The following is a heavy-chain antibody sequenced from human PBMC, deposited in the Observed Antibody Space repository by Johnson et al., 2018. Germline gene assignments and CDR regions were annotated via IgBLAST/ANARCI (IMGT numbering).Heavy chain of an antibody. J-gene: IGHJ6*02. V-gene: IGHV4-39*01. D-gene: IGHD2-2*01. CDR1: GGSISSRSYY. CDR2: IYYRGST. Sequence: QVQLRESGPGLVKPSETLSLTCTVSGGSISSRSYYWGWIRQPPGKGLEWIGSIYYRGSTHYNPSLKSRVTISVDTSKNQFSLKLSSVTAADTAVYYCARRVIVVVPAANYYGMDVWGQGTTVTVSS. CDR3: ARRVIVVVPAANYYGMDV.